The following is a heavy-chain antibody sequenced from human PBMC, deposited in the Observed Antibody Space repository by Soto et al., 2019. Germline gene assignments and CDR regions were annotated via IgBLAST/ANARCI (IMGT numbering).Heavy chain of an antibody. CDR1: GFTFSSYA. CDR2: ISGSGDIT. V-gene: IGHV3-23*01. D-gene: IGHD6-13*01. J-gene: IGHJ6*02. Sequence: PGGSLRLSCAASGFTFSSYAMSWVRQAPGKGLEWVSTISGSGDITYCADYVKGRFTNSRDNSENTLNLQKNSLRAEDTVVYFCAKDGRFSSNSWSRSYYGMDVWGQGTTVTVSS. CDR3: AKDGRFSSNSWSRSYYGMDV.